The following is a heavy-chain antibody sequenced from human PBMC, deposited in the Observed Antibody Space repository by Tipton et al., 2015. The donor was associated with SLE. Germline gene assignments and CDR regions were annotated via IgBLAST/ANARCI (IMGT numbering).Heavy chain of an antibody. CDR3: ARARYTYGYCIDY. D-gene: IGHD5-18*01. V-gene: IGHV1-2*06. CDR1: GYTFSGYY. Sequence: QSGAEVKKPGASVKVSCKASGYTFSGYYMHWVRQVPGQGPEWMGRINPNSGATEYTQKFQGRVTMTWDTSISTAYMDLIRLTSDDTAVYYCARARYTYGYCIDYWGQGTLVTVSS. CDR2: INPNSGAT. J-gene: IGHJ4*02.